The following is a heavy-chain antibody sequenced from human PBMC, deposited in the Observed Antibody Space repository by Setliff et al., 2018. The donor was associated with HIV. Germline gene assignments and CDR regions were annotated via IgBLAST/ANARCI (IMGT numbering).Heavy chain of an antibody. V-gene: IGHV3-21*01. CDR1: GFTFSSYS. CDR3: ARDWWELLGNYGMDV. CDR2: ISSSSSYI. Sequence: KAGGSLRLSCAASGFTFSSYSMNWVRQAPGKGLEWVSSISSSSSYIYYADSVKGRFTISRDNAKNSLYLQMNSLRAEDTAVYYCARDWWELLGNYGMDVWGQGTTVTVSS. D-gene: IGHD1-26*01. J-gene: IGHJ6*02.